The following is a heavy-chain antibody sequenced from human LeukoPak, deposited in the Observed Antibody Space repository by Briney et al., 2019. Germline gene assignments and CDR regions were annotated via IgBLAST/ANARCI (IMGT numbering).Heavy chain of an antibody. Sequence: SETLSLTCIVSGGSISSYYWSWIRQPPGKGLEWIGYIYYSGSTNYNPSLKSRVTISVNTSKNQFSLKLSSVTAADTAVYYCARRYVAAPWFDPWGQGTLVTVSS. D-gene: IGHD6-13*01. V-gene: IGHV4-59*08. CDR1: GGSISSYY. J-gene: IGHJ5*02. CDR2: IYYSGST. CDR3: ARRYVAAPWFDP.